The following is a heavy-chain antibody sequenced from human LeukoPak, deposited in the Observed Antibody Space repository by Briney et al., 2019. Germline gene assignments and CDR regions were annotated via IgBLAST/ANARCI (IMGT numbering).Heavy chain of an antibody. Sequence: SETLSLTCTVSGGSLSGYYWSWIRQPPGKGLEWIGYIYYSGSTNCNPSLKSRVTISVDTSKNQFSLRLSSVTAADTAVYYCARAPCSGGSCYPPDYWGQGTLVTVSS. CDR2: IYYSGST. D-gene: IGHD2-15*01. J-gene: IGHJ4*02. V-gene: IGHV4-59*01. CDR1: GGSLSGYY. CDR3: ARAPCSGGSCYPPDY.